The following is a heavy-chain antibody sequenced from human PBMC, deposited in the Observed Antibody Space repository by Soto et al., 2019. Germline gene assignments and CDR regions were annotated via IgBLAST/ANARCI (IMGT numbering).Heavy chain of an antibody. D-gene: IGHD4-17*01. CDR3: ARAMTTVTTIDY. CDR2: IYLSGST. Sequence: PSETLSLTCAVSGGSISSGGYSWSWIRQPPGKGLEWIGYIYLSGSTYYNPSLKGRVTISVDRSKNQFSLKLSSVTAADTAVYYCARAMTTVTTIDYWGQGTLVTVSS. CDR1: GGSISSGGYS. J-gene: IGHJ4*02. V-gene: IGHV4-30-2*01.